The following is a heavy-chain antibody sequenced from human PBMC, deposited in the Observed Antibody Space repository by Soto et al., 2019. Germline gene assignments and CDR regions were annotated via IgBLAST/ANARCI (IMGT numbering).Heavy chain of an antibody. V-gene: IGHV1-18*01. CDR1: GYTFTSYG. CDR3: ARALLGYGDYVD. J-gene: IGHJ4*02. Sequence: ASVKVSCKASGYTFTSYGISWVRQAPGQGLEWMGWISVYNVNTNYAQKLQGRVTMTTDTSTSTAYMELRSLTSDDTAVYYCARALLGYGDYVDWGQGTLVTVSS. CDR2: ISVYNVNT. D-gene: IGHD4-17*01.